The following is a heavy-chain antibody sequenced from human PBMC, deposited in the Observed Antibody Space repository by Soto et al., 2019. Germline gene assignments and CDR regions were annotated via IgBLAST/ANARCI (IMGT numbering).Heavy chain of an antibody. V-gene: IGHV4-34*01. D-gene: IGHD2-21*01. Sequence: SETLSLTCVVSGGSLSDYFWSWIRKTPGMALEWIGEINHLGSINYNPSLKSRVTMSVDTSKNQFSLTLNSVTAADTATYYCARGGISHWAYFYYMDVWDRGTTVTVSS. CDR3: ARGGISHWAYFYYMDV. J-gene: IGHJ6*03. CDR1: GGSLSDYF. CDR2: INHLGSI.